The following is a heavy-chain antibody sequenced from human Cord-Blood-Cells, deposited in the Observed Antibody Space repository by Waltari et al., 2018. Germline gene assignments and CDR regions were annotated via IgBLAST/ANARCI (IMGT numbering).Heavy chain of an antibody. CDR2: IWYDGSNK. J-gene: IGHJ4*02. CDR1: GFTFSRYG. Sequence: QVQLVESGGGVVQPGRSLRLSCAASGFTFSRYGTHWVRQAPGKGLEWVAVIWYDGSNKYYADSVKGRFTISRDNSKNTLYLQMNSLRAEDTAVYYCARDRGKGLWDYWGQGTLVTVSS. V-gene: IGHV3-33*01. CDR3: ARDRGKGLWDY. D-gene: IGHD5-18*01.